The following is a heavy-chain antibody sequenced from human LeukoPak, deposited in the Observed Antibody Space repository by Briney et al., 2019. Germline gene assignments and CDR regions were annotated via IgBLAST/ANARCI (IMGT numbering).Heavy chain of an antibody. CDR3: ARDVPHNWFDT. CDR2: INSEGGGA. V-gene: IGHV3-74*01. Sequence: GGSLRLSCAAPGITFGNNWMHWVRQGPGKGLVWISRINSEGGGAIYADSVKGRFTVSRDNAKNTLYLQMNSLRAEDTAVYYCARDVPHNWFDTWGQGTLVTVSS. CDR1: GITFGNNW. J-gene: IGHJ5*02.